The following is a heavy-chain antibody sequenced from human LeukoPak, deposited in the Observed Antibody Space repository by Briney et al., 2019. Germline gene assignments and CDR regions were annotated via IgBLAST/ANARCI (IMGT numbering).Heavy chain of an antibody. J-gene: IGHJ4*02. CDR1: GYTFTSYG. CDR2: ISAYNGNT. D-gene: IGHD2-15*01. Sequence: ASVKVSCKASGYTFTSYGISWVRQAPGQGLEWMGWISAYNGNTNYAQKLQGRVSMTTDTSTSTAYMELRSLRSEDTAVYYCARTPYCSGGSCRRYYFDYWGQGTLVTVSS. CDR3: ARTPYCSGGSCRRYYFDY. V-gene: IGHV1-18*01.